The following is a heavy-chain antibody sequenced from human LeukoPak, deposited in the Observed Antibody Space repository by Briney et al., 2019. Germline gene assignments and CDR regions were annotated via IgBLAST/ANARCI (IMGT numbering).Heavy chain of an antibody. Sequence: GSLRLSCAASGFTFSSYWMTWVRQAPGKGLEWVANIKQDGSVKQYVGSVKGRFTIPRDNAKNSLYLQMNSLRAEDTAVYYCARDTNGWNDYWGQGTLVTVSS. CDR3: ARDTNGWNDY. CDR1: GFTFSSYW. CDR2: IKQDGSVK. D-gene: IGHD2-8*01. V-gene: IGHV3-7*01. J-gene: IGHJ4*02.